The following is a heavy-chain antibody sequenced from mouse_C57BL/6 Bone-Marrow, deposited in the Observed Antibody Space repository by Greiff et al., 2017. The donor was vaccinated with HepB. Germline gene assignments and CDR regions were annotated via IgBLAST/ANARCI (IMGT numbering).Heavy chain of an antibody. CDR3: ARWYGNYYAMDY. J-gene: IGHJ4*01. Sequence: QVQLQQPGAELVKPGASVKLSCKASGYTFTSYWMHWVKQRPGQGLEWIGMIHPNSGSTNYNEKFKSKATLTVDKSSSTAYMQLSSLTSEDSAVYYCARWYGNYYAMDYWGQGTSVTVSS. D-gene: IGHD2-10*02. V-gene: IGHV1-64*01. CDR2: IHPNSGST. CDR1: GYTFTSYW.